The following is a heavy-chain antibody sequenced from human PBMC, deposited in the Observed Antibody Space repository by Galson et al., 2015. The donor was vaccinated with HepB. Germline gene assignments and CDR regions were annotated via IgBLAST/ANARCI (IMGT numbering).Heavy chain of an antibody. Sequence: SLRLSCAASGLRFNIYDMSWVRQAPGKGLEWVSGITHSGGRRYYAEPGKGRFNISRDHSKNTVFLQMSSLRAEDTAIYDCAKGAYMSSYSLYGMDAWGQGTTVIVSS. CDR1: GLRFNIYD. CDR3: AKGAYMSSYSLYGMDA. D-gene: IGHD6-6*01. J-gene: IGHJ6*02. V-gene: IGHV3-23*01. CDR2: ITHSGGRR.